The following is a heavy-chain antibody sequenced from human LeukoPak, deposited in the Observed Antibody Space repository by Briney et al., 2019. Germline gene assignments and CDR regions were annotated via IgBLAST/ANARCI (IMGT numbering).Heavy chain of an antibody. CDR2: IYYSGST. V-gene: IGHV4-59*08. CDR3: ARHVKFGGAFDI. Sequence: SETLSLTCTVSGGSISSYYWSWIRQPPGKGLEWIGYIYYSGSTNYNPSLKSRVTISVDTSKNQFSLKLSSVTAADTAVYYCARHVKFGGAFDIWGQGTMVIVSS. CDR1: GGSISSYY. D-gene: IGHD3-16*01. J-gene: IGHJ3*02.